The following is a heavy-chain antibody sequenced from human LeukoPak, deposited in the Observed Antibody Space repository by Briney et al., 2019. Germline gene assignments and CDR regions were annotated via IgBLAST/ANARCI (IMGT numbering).Heavy chain of an antibody. V-gene: IGHV3-7*02. CDR3: AKGEGGDSGWYGDY. CDR1: GFTFSSYW. D-gene: IGHD6-19*01. Sequence: GGSLRLSCVASGFTFSSYWMSWVRQAPGKGLEWVANIKGDGSEKYHVDSVKGRFTISRDNAKNSLYLQMNSLRAEDTAMYYCAKGEGGDSGWYGDYWGQGTLVTVSS. J-gene: IGHJ4*02. CDR2: IKGDGSEK.